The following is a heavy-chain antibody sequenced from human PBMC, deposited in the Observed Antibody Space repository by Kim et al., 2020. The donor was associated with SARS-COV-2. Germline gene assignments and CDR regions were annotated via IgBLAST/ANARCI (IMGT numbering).Heavy chain of an antibody. V-gene: IGHV6-1*01. J-gene: IGHJ4*02. CDR3: ARGVMAKGFDS. Sequence: DYAESVKSRITVNPDTSKNQFSLQLNSVTPEDTAVYYCARGVMAKGFDSWGQGTLVTVSS. D-gene: IGHD2-21*01.